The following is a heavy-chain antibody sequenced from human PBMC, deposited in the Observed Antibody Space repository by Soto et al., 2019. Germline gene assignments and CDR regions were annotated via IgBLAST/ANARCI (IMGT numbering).Heavy chain of an antibody. V-gene: IGHV3-23*01. CDR1: GFTFSSYA. J-gene: IGHJ6*02. CDR3: AKDGDTSSSWFPYYYYGMDV. CDR2: ISGSGGST. D-gene: IGHD6-13*01. Sequence: EVQLLESGGGLVQPGGSLRLSCAASGFTFSSYAMSWVRQAPGKGLEWVSAISGSGGSTYYADSVKGRFTISRDNSKNTLYLQMNRLRADDTAVYYCAKDGDTSSSWFPYYYYGMDVWGQGTTVTVSS.